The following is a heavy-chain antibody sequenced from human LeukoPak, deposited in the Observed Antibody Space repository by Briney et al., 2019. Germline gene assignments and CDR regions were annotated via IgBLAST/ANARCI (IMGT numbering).Heavy chain of an antibody. CDR1: GGSISSSSYY. CDR2: IYYSGST. V-gene: IGHV4-39*01. D-gene: IGHD3-9*01. CDR3: ASDRLRFFDWCY. Sequence: SETPSLTCTVSGGSISSSSYYWGWIRQPPGKGLEWIGSIYYSGSTYYNPSLKSRVTISVDTSKNQFSLKLSSVTAADTAVYYCASDRLRFFDWCYWGQGTLVTVSS. J-gene: IGHJ4*02.